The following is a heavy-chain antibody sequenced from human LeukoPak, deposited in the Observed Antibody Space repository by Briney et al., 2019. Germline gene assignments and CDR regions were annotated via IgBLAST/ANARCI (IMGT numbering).Heavy chain of an antibody. V-gene: IGHV1-69*06. Sequence: GASVKVSCKASGGTFSSYAISWVRQAPGQGLEWMGGIIPIFGTANYAQKFQGRVTITADKSTSTAYMELSSLRSEDTAVYYCARDLPTKNAFDIWGQGTMVTVSS. D-gene: IGHD2-8*01. CDR3: ARDLPTKNAFDI. J-gene: IGHJ3*02. CDR2: IIPIFGTA. CDR1: GGTFSSYA.